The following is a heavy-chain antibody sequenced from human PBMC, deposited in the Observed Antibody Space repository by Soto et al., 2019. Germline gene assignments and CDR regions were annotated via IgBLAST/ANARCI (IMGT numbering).Heavy chain of an antibody. CDR3: ARAGDFWSGYYSRRNRFYYYGMDV. Sequence: PGGSLRLSCAASGFTFSSYWMSWVRQAPGKGLEWVANIKQDGSEKYYVDSVKGRFTISRDNAKNSLYLQMNSLRAEDTAVYYCARAGDFWSGYYSRRNRFYYYGMDVWGQGTTVTVYS. CDR2: IKQDGSEK. D-gene: IGHD3-3*01. V-gene: IGHV3-7*03. CDR1: GFTFSSYW. J-gene: IGHJ6*02.